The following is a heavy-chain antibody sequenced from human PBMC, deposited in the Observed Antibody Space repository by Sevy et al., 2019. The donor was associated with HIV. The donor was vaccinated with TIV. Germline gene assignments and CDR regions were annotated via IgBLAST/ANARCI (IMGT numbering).Heavy chain of an antibody. CDR2: ISYDGSNK. D-gene: IGHD1-26*01. CDR3: AKDARTYYLTHPFHF. Sequence: GGSLRLSCAVSRFTFSNYGMHWVRQAPGKGLEWVALISYDGSNKHYADSVKGRFTISRDNVKNTLFLDMNSLRAEDTATYYCAKDARTYYLTHPFHFWGQGPLVTVSS. CDR1: RFTFSNYG. J-gene: IGHJ4*02. V-gene: IGHV3-33*05.